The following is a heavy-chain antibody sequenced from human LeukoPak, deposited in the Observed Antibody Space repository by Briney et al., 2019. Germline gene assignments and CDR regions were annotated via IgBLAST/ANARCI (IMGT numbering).Heavy chain of an antibody. CDR3: ARGYYDGGGYYVWFGY. CDR1: GGSISGYY. CDR2: IYYSGST. D-gene: IGHD3-22*01. V-gene: IGHV4-59*01. Sequence: SETLSLTCTVSGGSISGYYWSWIRQPPGKGLECLGYIYYSGSTNYNPSLKSRVTISVDTSKNQFYLNLSSVTAADTAVYYCARGYYDGGGYYVWFGYWGQGTLVTVSS. J-gene: IGHJ4*02.